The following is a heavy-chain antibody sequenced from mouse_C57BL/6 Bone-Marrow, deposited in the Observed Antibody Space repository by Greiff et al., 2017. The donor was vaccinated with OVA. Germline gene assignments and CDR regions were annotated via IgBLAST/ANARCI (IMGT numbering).Heavy chain of an antibody. D-gene: IGHD2-4*01. CDR1: GFTFSSYA. CDR3: ARVEIYYDYDGGGFDY. V-gene: IGHV5-4*03. Sequence: EVMLVESGGGLVKPGGSLKLSCAASGFTFSSYAMSWVRQTPEKRLEWVATISDGGSYTYYPDNVKGRFTISRDNAKNNLYLQMSHLKSEDTAMYYCARVEIYYDYDGGGFDYWGQGTTLTVSS. J-gene: IGHJ2*01. CDR2: ISDGGSYT.